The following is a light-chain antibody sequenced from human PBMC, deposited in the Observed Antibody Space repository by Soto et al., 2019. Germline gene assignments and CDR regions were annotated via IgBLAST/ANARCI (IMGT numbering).Light chain of an antibody. CDR3: QQYNAYPWT. J-gene: IGKJ1*01. Sequence: DIQMTQSPSTLSASVGDRVTITCRASQSISSWLAWYQQKPGKAPKVLIYDASSLQSGVPSRFSGSGSGTEFTLTISSLQPDDFATYYCQQYNAYPWTFRLGTKVDIK. CDR1: QSISSW. CDR2: DAS. V-gene: IGKV1-5*01.